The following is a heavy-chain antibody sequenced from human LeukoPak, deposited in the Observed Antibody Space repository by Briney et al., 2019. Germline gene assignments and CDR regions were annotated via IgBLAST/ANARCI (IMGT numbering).Heavy chain of an antibody. V-gene: IGHV5-51*01. CDR2: IYPGDSDT. Sequence: GESLKISCKGSGYSFTTYWIGWVRQMPGKGLEWLGIIYPGDSDTRYSPSFQGQVTISADKSISTAYLQWSSLKASDTAMYYCARRSSSWYEVGSNWFDPWGQGTLVTVSS. J-gene: IGHJ5*02. CDR1: GYSFTTYW. D-gene: IGHD6-13*01. CDR3: ARRSSSWYEVGSNWFDP.